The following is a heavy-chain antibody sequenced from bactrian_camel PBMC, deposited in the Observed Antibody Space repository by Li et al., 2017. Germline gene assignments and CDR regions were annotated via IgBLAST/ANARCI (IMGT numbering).Heavy chain of an antibody. V-gene: IGHV3S1*01. D-gene: IGHD5*01. Sequence: HVQLVESGGGSVQPGGSLRLSCEASPYMFASNDCMGWFRQGPGKGLEWISTIDTGGSTYYADSVRGRFTISKDVAKNTLYLQMNSLRNEDWAHITVRAAFSPTLGWVWGPRSPSP. CDR1: PYMFASNDC. CDR2: IDTGGST. J-gene: IGHJ4*01.